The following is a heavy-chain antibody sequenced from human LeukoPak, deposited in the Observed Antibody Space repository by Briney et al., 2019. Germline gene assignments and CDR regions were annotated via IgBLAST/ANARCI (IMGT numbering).Heavy chain of an antibody. V-gene: IGHV1-69*13. CDR1: GGTFSSYA. CDR2: IIPIFGTA. D-gene: IGHD3-22*01. CDR3: ARGGYYDSSGYKIPNNWFDP. J-gene: IGHJ5*02. Sequence: SVKVSCKASGGTFSSYAISWVRQAPGQGLEWMGGIIPIFGTANYAQKFQGRVTITADESTSTAYMELSSLRSEDTAVYYCARGGYYDSSGYKIPNNWFDPWGQGTLATVSS.